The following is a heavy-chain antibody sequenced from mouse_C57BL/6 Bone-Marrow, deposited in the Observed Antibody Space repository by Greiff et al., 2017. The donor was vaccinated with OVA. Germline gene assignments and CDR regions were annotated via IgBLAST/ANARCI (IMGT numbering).Heavy chain of an antibody. V-gene: IGHV5-4*03. Sequence: DVKLVESGGGLVKPGGSLKLSCAASGFTFSSYAMSWVRQTPEKRLEWVATISDGGSYTYYPDNVKGRFTISRDNAKNNLYLQMSHLKSEDTAMYYCAKTTGTDAMDYWGQGTSVTVSS. CDR1: GFTFSSYA. J-gene: IGHJ4*01. CDR3: AKTTGTDAMDY. D-gene: IGHD4-1*01. CDR2: ISDGGSYT.